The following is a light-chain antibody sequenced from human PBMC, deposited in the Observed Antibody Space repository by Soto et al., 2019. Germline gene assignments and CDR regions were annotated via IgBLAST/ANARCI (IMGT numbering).Light chain of an antibody. Sequence: ETVMTQPPLSSPVTLGQPASISCRSSRSLVHEDGNTYLNWFHQRPGQPPRLLIYKVSNRFSGVPDRFSGSGSATYFTLWISRMEPEDVGVYYCMQATSFPRTFGQGTKV. J-gene: IGKJ1*01. CDR1: RSLVHEDGNTY. CDR3: MQATSFPRT. V-gene: IGKV2-24*01. CDR2: KVS.